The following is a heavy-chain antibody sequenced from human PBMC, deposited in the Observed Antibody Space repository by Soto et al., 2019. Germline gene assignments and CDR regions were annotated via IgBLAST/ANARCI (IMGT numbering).Heavy chain of an antibody. D-gene: IGHD6-6*01. J-gene: IGHJ3*02. Sequence: GGSLRLSCAASGFTFSSYGMHWVRQAPGKGLEWVAVIWYDGSNKYYADSVKGRFTISRDNSKNTLYLQMNSLRAEDTAVYYCAREIVRGAFDIWGQGTMVTVSS. CDR1: GFTFSSYG. CDR2: IWYDGSNK. V-gene: IGHV3-33*01. CDR3: AREIVRGAFDI.